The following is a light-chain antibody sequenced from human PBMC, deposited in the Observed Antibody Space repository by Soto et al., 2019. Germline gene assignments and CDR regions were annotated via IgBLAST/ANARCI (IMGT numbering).Light chain of an antibody. V-gene: IGKV1-5*03. CDR3: QHYNRYPYT. J-gene: IGKJ2*01. CDR1: QSISSY. CDR2: KAS. Sequence: DIQMTQSPSSLSASVGDRVTITCRASQSISSYLNWYQQKPGKAPKLLIYKASSLESGVPSRFSGSGSGTEFTLTISSVQPDDFATYYSQHYNRYPYTFGQGTNVDI.